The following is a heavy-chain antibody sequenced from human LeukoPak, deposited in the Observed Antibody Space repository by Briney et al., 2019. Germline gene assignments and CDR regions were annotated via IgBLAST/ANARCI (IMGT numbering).Heavy chain of an antibody. Sequence: GGSLRLSCAASGFTFDGYGMSWVRQAPGKGLEWVSGINWNGGRTGYADSVKGRFTISRDNAKNSLYLQMNSLRAEDTALYYCARGYGSGSYLYWGQGTLVSVSS. D-gene: IGHD3-10*01. J-gene: IGHJ4*02. V-gene: IGHV3-20*04. CDR3: ARGYGSGSYLY. CDR2: INWNGGRT. CDR1: GFTFDGYG.